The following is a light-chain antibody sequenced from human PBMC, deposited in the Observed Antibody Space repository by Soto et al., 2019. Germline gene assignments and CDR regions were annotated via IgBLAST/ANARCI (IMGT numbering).Light chain of an antibody. CDR1: QSVTSSY. V-gene: IGKV3-20*01. CDR2: GAS. CDR3: QQYGSSPRT. J-gene: IGKJ1*01. Sequence: EMVLTQSPGTLSLSPGEGATLSSSASQSVTSSYLAWYQQKPGQAPRLLIYGASSRAIDIPHRFSGSGSGTDFTLTINRLEPEDFAVYYCQQYGSSPRTFGQGTKVEIK.